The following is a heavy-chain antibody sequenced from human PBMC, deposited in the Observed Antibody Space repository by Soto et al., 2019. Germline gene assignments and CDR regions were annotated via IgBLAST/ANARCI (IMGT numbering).Heavy chain of an antibody. CDR1: GGSISSYY. CDR2: IYYSGST. J-gene: IGHJ6*03. Sequence: SETLSLTCTVSGGSISSYYWSWIRQPPGKGLEWIGYIYYSGSTNYNPSLKSRVTISVDTSKNQFSLKLSSVTAADTAVYYCARVPGYCSSTSCYMHYYYMDVWGKGTAVTVSS. V-gene: IGHV4-59*01. D-gene: IGHD2-2*02. CDR3: ARVPGYCSSTSCYMHYYYMDV.